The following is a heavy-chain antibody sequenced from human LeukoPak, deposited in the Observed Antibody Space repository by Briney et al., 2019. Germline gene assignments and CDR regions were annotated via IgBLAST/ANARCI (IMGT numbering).Heavy chain of an antibody. V-gene: IGHV3-30*18. Sequence: GGSLRLSCAASGFTFSSYGMHWVRQAPGKGLEWVAVISYDGSNKYYADSVKGRFTISRDNSKNTLYLQMNSLRAEDTAVYYCAKDSGTYRDFNVWGQGTLVTVSS. J-gene: IGHJ3*01. CDR1: GFTFSSYG. CDR3: AKDSGTYRDFNV. D-gene: IGHD1-26*01. CDR2: ISYDGSNK.